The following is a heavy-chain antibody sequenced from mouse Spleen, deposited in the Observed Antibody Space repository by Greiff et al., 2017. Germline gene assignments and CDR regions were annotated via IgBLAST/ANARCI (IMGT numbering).Heavy chain of an antibody. CDR1: GFTFSDYG. CDR2: ISSGSSTI. V-gene: IGHV5-17*01. D-gene: IGHD2-4*01. CDR3: ARPRDYDGYAMDY. Sequence: DVQLVESGGGLVKPGGSLKLSCAASGFTFSDYGMHWVRQAPEKGLEWVAYISSGSSTIYYADTVKGRFTISRDNAKNTLFLQMTSLRSEDTAMYYCARPRDYDGYAMDYWGQGTSVTVSS. J-gene: IGHJ4*01.